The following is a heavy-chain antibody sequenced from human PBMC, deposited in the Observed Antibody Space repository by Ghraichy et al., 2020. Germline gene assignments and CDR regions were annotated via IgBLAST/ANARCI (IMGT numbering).Heavy chain of an antibody. CDR3: ARSRGVLYINWFDP. CDR1: GFTFTNYA. V-gene: IGHV3-23*01. Sequence: GGSLRLSCAASGFTFTNYAMNWVHQAPGKGLEWVSGIGGSGQNKFYAESVKGRFTISRDNSKNTLYLQINSLRAEDTAVYYCARSRGVLYINWFDPWGQGTLVTVSS. CDR2: IGGSGQNK. J-gene: IGHJ5*02.